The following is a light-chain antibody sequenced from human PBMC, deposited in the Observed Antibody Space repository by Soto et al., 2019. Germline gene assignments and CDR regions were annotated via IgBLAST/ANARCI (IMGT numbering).Light chain of an antibody. CDR2: GTS. J-gene: IGKJ2*01. CDR3: QHYDGSPLYS. V-gene: IGKV3-20*01. CDR1: QTVSSYF. Sequence: EIVLTQSPGTLSLSPGERATLSCRASQTVSSYFLAWYQQKPGQAPRLLIYGTSNRPTGIPASFSVSGSVTDFTLTISRPQPEDFAVYYCQHYDGSPLYSFGQGTKLEI.